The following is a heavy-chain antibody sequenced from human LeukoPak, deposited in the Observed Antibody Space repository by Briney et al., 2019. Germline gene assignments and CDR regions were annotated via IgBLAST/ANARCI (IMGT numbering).Heavy chain of an antibody. J-gene: IGHJ4*02. D-gene: IGHD2-2*01. Sequence: ASVTVSCKASGYTFSNYDFNWMRQATGQGLEWMGWMNPNSGSTGYSQKFQARVTMTRDTSINTAYMELSSLTSEDTAVYYCALIVPVASFDYWGQGTLVTVSS. CDR2: MNPNSGST. CDR1: GYTFSNYD. V-gene: IGHV1-8*01. CDR3: ALIVPVASFDY.